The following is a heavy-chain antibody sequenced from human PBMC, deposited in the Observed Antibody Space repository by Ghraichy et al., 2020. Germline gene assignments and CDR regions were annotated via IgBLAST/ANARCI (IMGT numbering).Heavy chain of an antibody. CDR1: GGSISSYY. CDR2: IYYSGST. CDR3: ARQMYSSSSLFDY. D-gene: IGHD6-6*01. V-gene: IGHV4-59*08. J-gene: IGHJ4*02. Sequence: SETLSLTCTVSGGSISSYYWSWIRHPPGKGLEWIGYIYYSGSTNYNPSLKSRVTISVDTSKNQFSLKLSSVTAADTAVYYCARQMYSSSSLFDYWGQGTLVTVSS.